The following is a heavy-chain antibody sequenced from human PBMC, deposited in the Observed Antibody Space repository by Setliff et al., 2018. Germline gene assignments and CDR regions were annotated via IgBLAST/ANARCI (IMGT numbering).Heavy chain of an antibody. CDR1: GDSISSGDYF. CDR2: IYHSGSA. J-gene: IGHJ3*01. D-gene: IGHD1-26*01. V-gene: IGHV4-30-4*08. Sequence: LSLTCTVSGDSISSGDYFWSWIRQPPGKGLEWIAYIYHSGSAYYNPSLQSRVTMSVDTSKNQFSLHLTSVTAADTAVDYCAREVGTSTSSDAFDVWGQGMMVTVSS. CDR3: AREVGTSTSSDAFDV.